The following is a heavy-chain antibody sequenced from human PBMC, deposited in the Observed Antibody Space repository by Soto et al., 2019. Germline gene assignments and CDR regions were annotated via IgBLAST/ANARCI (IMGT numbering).Heavy chain of an antibody. Sequence: GGSLRHSCAASGFTFSSYAMHWVRQATGKGLEWVAVISYDGSNKYYADSVKGRFTISRDNSKNTLYLQMNSLRAEDTAVYYCARAGPAMATYYYDSSGYPPGYWGQGTLVTVSS. CDR1: GFTFSSYA. D-gene: IGHD3-22*01. CDR2: ISYDGSNK. J-gene: IGHJ4*02. CDR3: ARAGPAMATYYYDSSGYPPGY. V-gene: IGHV3-30-3*01.